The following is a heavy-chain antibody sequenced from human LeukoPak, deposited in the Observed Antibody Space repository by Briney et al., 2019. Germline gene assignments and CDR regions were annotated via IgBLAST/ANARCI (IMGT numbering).Heavy chain of an antibody. CDR2: IYYSGST. D-gene: IGHD7-27*01. V-gene: IGHV4-39*01. Sequence: PSETLSLTCTVSGGSISSSSYYWGWLRQPPGKGLEWLGSIYYSGSTYYNPSLKSRVTISVDTSKNQFSLKLSSVPAAAPAFYYCASPANRGQRVDDWGQGTLVTVSS. CDR3: ASPANRGQRVDD. J-gene: IGHJ4*02. CDR1: GGSISSSSYY.